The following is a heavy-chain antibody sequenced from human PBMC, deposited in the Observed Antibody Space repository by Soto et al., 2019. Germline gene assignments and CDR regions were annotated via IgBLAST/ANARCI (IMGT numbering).Heavy chain of an antibody. J-gene: IGHJ1*01. CDR3: GRRGYYGDYVAD. Sequence: RRLSCAASGFTFNTYAMHWVRQAPGKGLEWVTVISDDGRNKQYAESVKGRFTISRDNSKNTVYLQMNSLRADDTAVFYCGRRGYYGDYVADWGQGTLVTVSS. CDR2: ISDDGRNK. D-gene: IGHD4-17*01. V-gene: IGHV3-30*04. CDR1: GFTFNTYA.